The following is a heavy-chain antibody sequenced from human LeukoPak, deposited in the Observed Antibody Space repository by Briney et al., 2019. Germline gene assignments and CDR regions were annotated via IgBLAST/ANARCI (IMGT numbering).Heavy chain of an antibody. CDR2: ISSSSSYI. CDR1: GFTFSSYS. CDR3: ARQGDFYDSSGYYYRSAFDI. J-gene: IGHJ3*02. V-gene: IGHV3-21*01. D-gene: IGHD3-22*01. Sequence: PGGSLRLSCAASGFTFSSYSMNWVRQAPGKGLEWVSSISSSSSYIYYADSVKGRFTISRDNAKNSLYLQMNSLRAEDTAVYYCARQGDFYDSSGYYYRSAFDIWGQGTMVTVSS.